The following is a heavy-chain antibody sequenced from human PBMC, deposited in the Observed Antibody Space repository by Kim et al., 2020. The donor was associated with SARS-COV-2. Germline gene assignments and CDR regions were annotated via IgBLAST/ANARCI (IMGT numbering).Heavy chain of an antibody. CDR2: INAGNGNT. D-gene: IGHD5-12*01. Sequence: ASVKVSCKASGYTFTSYAMHWVRQAPGQRLEWMGWINAGNGNTKYSQKFQGRVTITRDTSASTAYMELSSLRSEDTAVYYCARDGSGYDYWNYFDYWGQGTLVTVSS. J-gene: IGHJ4*02. V-gene: IGHV1-3*01. CDR1: GYTFTSYA. CDR3: ARDGSGYDYWNYFDY.